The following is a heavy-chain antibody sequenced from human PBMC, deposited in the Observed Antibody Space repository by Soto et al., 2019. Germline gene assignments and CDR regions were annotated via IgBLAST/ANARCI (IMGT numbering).Heavy chain of an antibody. CDR2: IASDSGYK. J-gene: IGHJ4*02. V-gene: IGHV3-30*18. CDR1: GFTFRTYA. D-gene: IGHD5-18*01. CDR3: ANEYSAHDHFGY. Sequence: QVQLVESGGGVVQPGTSLRLSCAASGFTFRTYAMHWVRQAPGKGLEWVAVIASDSGYKNCTGSGKGRFTISRDNSNNTLYLEMSSMRAADPAVSYCANEYSAHDHFGYWGLGTLVTVAP.